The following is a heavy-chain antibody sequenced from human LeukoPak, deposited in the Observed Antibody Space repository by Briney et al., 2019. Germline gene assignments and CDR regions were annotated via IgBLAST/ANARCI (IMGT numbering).Heavy chain of an antibody. J-gene: IGHJ4*02. CDR1: GGSISSSRYY. D-gene: IGHD1-20*01. Sequence: WETLSLTCTVSGGSISSSRYYWGWIRQPPGKGLEWIGSIYYSGSTYYNPSLKSRLTISVDTSKNQFSLKLSSVTAAGTAVYYCAGRGITRTNFDYWGQRTLVTVSS. V-gene: IGHV4-39*01. CDR3: AGRGITRTNFDY. CDR2: IYYSGST.